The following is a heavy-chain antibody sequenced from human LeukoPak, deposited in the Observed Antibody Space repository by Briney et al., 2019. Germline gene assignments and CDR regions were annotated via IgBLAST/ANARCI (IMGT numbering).Heavy chain of an antibody. CDR3: ARGPGIGITMVRGVIIPFDY. J-gene: IGHJ4*02. D-gene: IGHD3-10*01. V-gene: IGHV4-34*01. CDR1: GGSFSGYY. Sequence: SETLSLTCAVYGGSFSGYYWSWIRQPPGKGLEWMGEINHRGSTNYNPSLKSRVTISVDTSKNQFSLKLSSVTAADTAVYYCARGPGIGITMVRGVIIPFDYWGQGTLVTVSS. CDR2: INHRGST.